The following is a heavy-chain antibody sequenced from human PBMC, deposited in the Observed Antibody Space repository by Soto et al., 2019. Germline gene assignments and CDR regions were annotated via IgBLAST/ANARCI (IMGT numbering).Heavy chain of an antibody. D-gene: IGHD3-10*01. Sequence: SETLSLTCTVSGGSISSGDYYWSWIRQPPGKGKEWIGYIYYSGSTNYNTSLKNRVTISVDTSKNQFSLKLSSVTAADTAVYYCARARYGSGQYYYYYGMDVWGQGTTVTVSS. CDR2: IYYSGST. J-gene: IGHJ6*02. CDR1: GGSISSGDYY. V-gene: IGHV4-61*08. CDR3: ARARYGSGQYYYYYGMDV.